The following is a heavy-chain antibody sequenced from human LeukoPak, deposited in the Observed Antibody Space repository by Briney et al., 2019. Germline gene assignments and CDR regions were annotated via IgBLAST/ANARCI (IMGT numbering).Heavy chain of an antibody. J-gene: IGHJ4*02. CDR1: GFTFSSYA. CDR3: AKVGEIVVVVAAIDY. D-gene: IGHD2-15*01. CDR2: ISGSGGST. Sequence: GGSLRLSCAASGFTFSSYAMSWVRQAPGKGLEWVSAISGSGGSTYYADSVKGRFTISRDNSKNTLYLQMNSLRAEDTAVYYCAKVGEIVVVVAAIDYWGQGTLVTVSS. V-gene: IGHV3-23*01.